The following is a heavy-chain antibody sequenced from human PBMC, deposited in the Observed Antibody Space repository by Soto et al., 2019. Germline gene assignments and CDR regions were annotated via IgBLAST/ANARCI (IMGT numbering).Heavy chain of an antibody. D-gene: IGHD2-2*01. J-gene: IGHJ6*02. CDR1: GGSIISGPYS. CDR2: FYYSGST. V-gene: IGHV4-39*01. CDR3: ARLGGYCTITXCYGYYGMDI. Sequence: PSETLSLTCTVSGGSIISGPYSWGLIRQPPGKGLEWIGTFYYSGSTYYNPSLERRVTISVDTSKNQFSLKVSSVTAADPAVYYCARLGGYCTITXCYGYYGMDIWGQGTTVTVSS.